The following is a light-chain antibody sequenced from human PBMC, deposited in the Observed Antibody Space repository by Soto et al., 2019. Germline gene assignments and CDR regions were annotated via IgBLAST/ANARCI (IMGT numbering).Light chain of an antibody. V-gene: IGLV2-14*01. CDR2: EVT. CDR3: CSYTSSTTYV. Sequence: QSVLTQPASVSGSPGQSITISCTVTSSDVGGYNFVSWYQQRPGKAPKFMIFEVTNRPSGISDRFSGSKSGNTASLTISGLQAEDEADYYYCSYTSSTTYVFGTGTKVTLL. CDR1: SSDVGGYNF. J-gene: IGLJ1*01.